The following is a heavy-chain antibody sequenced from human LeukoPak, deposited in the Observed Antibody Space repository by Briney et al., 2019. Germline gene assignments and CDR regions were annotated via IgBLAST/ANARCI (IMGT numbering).Heavy chain of an antibody. V-gene: IGHV3-21*01. J-gene: IGHJ4*02. Sequence: GGSLRLSCAASGFTFSSYSMNWVRQAPGKGLEWVSSISSSSTYIYYADSVKGRFTISRDNAKNSLYLQMNSLRAEDTAVYYCARDLSFYDILTGWFRDVTPPDYWGQGTLVTVSS. CDR2: ISSSSTYI. D-gene: IGHD3-9*01. CDR1: GFTFSSYS. CDR3: ARDLSFYDILTGWFRDVTPPDY.